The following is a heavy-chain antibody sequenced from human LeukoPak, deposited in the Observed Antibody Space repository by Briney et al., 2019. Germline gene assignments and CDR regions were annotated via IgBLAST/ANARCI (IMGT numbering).Heavy chain of an antibody. CDR1: GFTFSSYW. D-gene: IGHD6-13*01. Sequence: PGGSLRLSCAASGFTFSSYWMNWVRQAPGEGLEWVANIKQDGSEKYYVDSVKDRFTISRDNAKNSLYLQMNSLRAEDTAVYYCARDKSSSWYYYDYYMDVWGKGTTVTVSS. V-gene: IGHV3-7*01. J-gene: IGHJ6*03. CDR2: IKQDGSEK. CDR3: ARDKSSSWYYYDYYMDV.